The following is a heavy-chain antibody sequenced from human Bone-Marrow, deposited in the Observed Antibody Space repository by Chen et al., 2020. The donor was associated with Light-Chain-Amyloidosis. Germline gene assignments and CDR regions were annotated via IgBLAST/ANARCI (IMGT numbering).Heavy chain of an antibody. D-gene: IGHD1-1*01. J-gene: IGHJ3*01. CDR3: ARGNWNDLAFDV. CDR2: VYQSGST. V-gene: IGHV4-30-2*01. CDR1: GGSITSGSFS. Sequence: QLRLQESGSGLVTSSQTLSLTCAVSGGSITSGSFSWNWIRQPLGKGLEWIGYVYQSGSTYYNPSINSRVTISVDLSENHFSLTLRSLTAADSAVYYCARGNWNDLAFDVWGQGTLVTVSS.